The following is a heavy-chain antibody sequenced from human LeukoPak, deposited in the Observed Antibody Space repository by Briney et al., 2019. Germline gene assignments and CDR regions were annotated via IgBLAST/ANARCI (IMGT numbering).Heavy chain of an antibody. CDR3: ARDLARFGELSYPDY. Sequence: GGSLRLSCAASGFTFSSYSMNWVRQAPGKGLEWVSYISSSSSTIYYADSVKGRFTISRDNAKNSLYLQMNSLRDEDTAVYYCARDLARFGELSYPDYWGQGTLATVSS. CDR2: ISSSSSTI. CDR1: GFTFSSYS. J-gene: IGHJ4*02. D-gene: IGHD3-10*01. V-gene: IGHV3-48*02.